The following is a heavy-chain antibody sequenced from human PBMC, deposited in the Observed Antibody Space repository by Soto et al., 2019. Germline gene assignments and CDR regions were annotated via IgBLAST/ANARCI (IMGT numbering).Heavy chain of an antibody. V-gene: IGHV1-69*13. CDR1: GGTFSSYA. CDR2: IIPIFGTA. Sequence: VASVKVSCKASGGTFSSYAISWVRQAPGQGLEWMGGIIPIFGTANYAQKFQGRVTITADESTSTAYMELSSLRSEDTAVYDCPSPLGKITMVRGVLYYYGMDVWGKGPRVPVSS. D-gene: IGHD3-10*01. CDR3: PSPLGKITMVRGVLYYYGMDV. J-gene: IGHJ6*04.